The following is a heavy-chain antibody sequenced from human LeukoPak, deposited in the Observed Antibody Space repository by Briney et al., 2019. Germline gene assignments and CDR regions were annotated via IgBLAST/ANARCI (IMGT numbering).Heavy chain of an antibody. CDR3: ARLGTIAAAGSPDY. CDR2: INGDGSST. V-gene: IGHV3-74*01. D-gene: IGHD6-13*01. Sequence: PGGSLRLSCAGSGFIFSQFWMQWVRQVPGKGLVWVSRINGDGSSTNYADSVKGRFTISRDNAKNSLYLQMNSLRAEDTAVYYCARLGTIAAAGSPDYWGQGTLVTVSS. J-gene: IGHJ4*01. CDR1: GFIFSQFW.